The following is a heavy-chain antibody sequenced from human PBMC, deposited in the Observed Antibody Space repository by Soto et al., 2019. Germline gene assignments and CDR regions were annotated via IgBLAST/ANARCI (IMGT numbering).Heavy chain of an antibody. CDR2: IYYSGST. V-gene: IGHV4-31*03. CDR3: ARTDYDILTGYYKWVPLPFYGMDV. Sequence: KTSETLSLTCTVSGGSISSGGYYWSWIRQHPGKGLEWIGYIYYSGSTYYNPSLKSRVTISVDTSKNQSSLKLSSVTAADTAVYYCARTDYDILTGYYKWVPLPFYGMDVSGPVTTCTVSS. J-gene: IGHJ6*02. D-gene: IGHD3-9*01. CDR1: GGSISSGGYY.